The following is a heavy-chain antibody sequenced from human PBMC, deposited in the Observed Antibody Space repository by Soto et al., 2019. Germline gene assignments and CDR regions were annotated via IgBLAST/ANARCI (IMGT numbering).Heavy chain of an antibody. J-gene: IGHJ4*02. CDR1: CYTFTSYG. CDR2: ISAYNGNT. Sequence: ASVKVSWKASCYTFTSYGISWVRQAPGQGLEWMGWISAYNGNTNYAQKLQGRVTMTTDTSTSTAYMELRSLRSDDTAVYYCARDSANDYVCGSYGPPSLWGQGTLVTVSS. CDR3: ARDSANDYVCGSYGPPSL. V-gene: IGHV1-18*01. D-gene: IGHD3-16*01.